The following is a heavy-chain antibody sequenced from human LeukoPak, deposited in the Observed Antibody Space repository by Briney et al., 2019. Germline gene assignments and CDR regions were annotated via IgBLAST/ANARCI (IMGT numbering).Heavy chain of an antibody. CDR1: GGSFSGYY. D-gene: IGHD2-2*01. CDR3: ARGLGNCSRSSCYHPGKYYFDY. J-gene: IGHJ4*02. CDR2: INHSGST. V-gene: IGHV4-34*01. Sequence: SETLSLTCAVYGGSFSGYYWSWIRQPPGKGLEWIGEINHSGSTNYNPSLKSRVTISVDTSKNQFSLKLSSVTAADTAVYYCARGLGNCSRSSCYHPGKYYFDYWGQGTLVTVSS.